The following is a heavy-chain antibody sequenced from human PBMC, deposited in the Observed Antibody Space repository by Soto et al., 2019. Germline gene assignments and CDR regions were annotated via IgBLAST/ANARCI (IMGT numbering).Heavy chain of an antibody. V-gene: IGHV1-69*01. J-gene: IGHJ6*02. CDR1: GGTFSSYA. Sequence: QVQLVQSGAEVKKPGSSVKVSCKASGGTFSSYAISWVRQAPGQGLEWMGGIIPIFGTANYAQKFQGRVTITEHESTSTAYMELSSLRSEDTAVYYCARDPYCSSTSCPPYYYGMDVWGQGTTVTVSS. CDR3: ARDPYCSSTSCPPYYYGMDV. D-gene: IGHD2-2*01. CDR2: IIPIFGTA.